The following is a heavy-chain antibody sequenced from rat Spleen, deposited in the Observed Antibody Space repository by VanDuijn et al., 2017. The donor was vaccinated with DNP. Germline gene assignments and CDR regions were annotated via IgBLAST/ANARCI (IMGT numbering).Heavy chain of an antibody. V-gene: IGHV5-22*01. Sequence: EVQLEESGGGLVQPGRSMKLSCAASGFTFSKYDMAWVRQAPKKGLEWVATISYDGSGTYYRDSVRGRFTISRDNAKNTLYLQMNGLRSEDMATYYCARWNSGHFDYWGQGVMVTVSS. CDR3: ARWNSGHFDY. CDR1: GFTFSKYD. D-gene: IGHD4-3*01. J-gene: IGHJ2*01. CDR2: ISYDGSGT.